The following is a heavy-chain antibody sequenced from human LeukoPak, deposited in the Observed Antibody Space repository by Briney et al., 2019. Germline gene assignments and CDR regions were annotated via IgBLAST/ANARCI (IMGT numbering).Heavy chain of an antibody. Sequence: PGGSLRLSCAASGFTVTSNYMSWVRQAPGKGLEWVSVIYSGGRTYHADSVKGRFSISRDNSKNTLYLQMNSLRAEDTAVYYCAISYDDSLSGGFDYWGQGTLVTVSS. D-gene: IGHD3-22*01. J-gene: IGHJ4*02. CDR2: IYSGGRT. CDR3: AISYDDSLSGGFDY. CDR1: GFTVTSNY. V-gene: IGHV3-53*01.